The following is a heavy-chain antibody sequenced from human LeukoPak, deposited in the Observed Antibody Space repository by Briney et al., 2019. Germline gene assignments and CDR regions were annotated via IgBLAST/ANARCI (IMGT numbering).Heavy chain of an antibody. CDR2: IKSKTDGGTT. CDR1: GFTFSNAW. V-gene: IGHV3-15*01. CDR3: TTDLAGVVITSY. Sequence: GGSLRLSCAASGFTFSNAWMSWVRQAPGKGLEWVGRIKSKTDGGTTDYAAPVKGRFTISRDDSKNTLYLQMNSLKTEDTAVYYCTTDLAGVVITSYWGQGTLVTVSS. D-gene: IGHD3-22*01. J-gene: IGHJ4*02.